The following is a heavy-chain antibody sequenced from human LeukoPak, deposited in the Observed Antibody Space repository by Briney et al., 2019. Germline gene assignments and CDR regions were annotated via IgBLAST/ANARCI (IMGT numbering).Heavy chain of an antibody. D-gene: IGHD3-10*01. CDR1: GGSFSGYY. J-gene: IGHJ4*02. CDR2: INHSGST. CDR3: ARGTRGVIITVPFDY. V-gene: IGHV4-34*01. Sequence: PSETLSLTCAVYGGSFSGYYWSWIRQPPGKGLEWIGEINHSGSTNYNPSLKRRVTISVDTSKNQFSLKLSSVTAADTAVYYCARGTRGVIITVPFDYWGQGTLVTVSS.